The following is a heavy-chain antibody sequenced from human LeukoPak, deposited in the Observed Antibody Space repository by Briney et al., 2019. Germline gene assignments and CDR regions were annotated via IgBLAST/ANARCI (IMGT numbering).Heavy chain of an antibody. CDR2: IYTSGST. CDR1: GGSISSGSYY. J-gene: IGHJ4*02. D-gene: IGHD3-16*02. Sequence: SETLSLTCTVSGGSISSGSYYWSWIRQPAGKGLEWIGRIYTSGSTNYNPSLKSRVTISVDTSKNQFSLKLSSVTAADTAVYYCARSDYVWGSYRYLDHWGQGTLVTVSS. V-gene: IGHV4-61*02. CDR3: ARSDYVWGSYRYLDH.